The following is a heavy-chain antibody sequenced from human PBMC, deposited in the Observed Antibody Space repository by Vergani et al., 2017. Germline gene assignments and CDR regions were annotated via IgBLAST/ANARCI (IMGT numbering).Heavy chain of an antibody. CDR3: TTQVQGFGEVCWFDS. V-gene: IGHV3-15*01. J-gene: IGHJ5*01. D-gene: IGHD3-16*01. CDR1: GFTFSNAW. Sequence: EVQLVESGGGLVKPGGSLRLSCAASGFTFSNAWMSWVRQAPGKGLEWVGRIKSKTDGGTTDYAAPVKGRFTTSRDDSKITLYLQMNSLKTEETAVYYCTTQVQGFGEVCWFDSWGQGTLVTVSS. CDR2: IKSKTDGGTT.